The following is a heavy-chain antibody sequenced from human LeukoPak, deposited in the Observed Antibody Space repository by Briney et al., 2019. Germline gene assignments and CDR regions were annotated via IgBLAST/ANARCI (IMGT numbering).Heavy chain of an antibody. J-gene: IGHJ2*01. D-gene: IGHD3-16*01. CDR2: ITPSSGST. Sequence: ASVKVSCKASGYTFTNYYMNWVRQAPGQGLEWMGIITPSSGSTTYAQKFQGRVTMTRDTSTSAVYMELNSLRSEDTAVYYCARGGGGWYFDLWGRGALVAVSS. CDR1: GYTFTNYY. V-gene: IGHV1-46*01. CDR3: ARGGGGWYFDL.